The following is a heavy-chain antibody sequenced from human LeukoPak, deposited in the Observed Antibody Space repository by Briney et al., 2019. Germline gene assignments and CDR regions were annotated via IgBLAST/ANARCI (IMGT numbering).Heavy chain of an antibody. CDR3: ATQRVRYTLTGYYSYYFDY. Sequence: ASVKVSCKVSGYTLTELSMHWVRQAPGKGLEWMGGFDPEDGETIYAQKFQGRVTMTEDTSTDTAYMELSSLRSEDTAAYYCATQRVRYTLTGYYSYYFDYWGQGTLVTVSS. J-gene: IGHJ4*02. D-gene: IGHD3-9*01. CDR2: FDPEDGET. V-gene: IGHV1-24*01. CDR1: GYTLTELS.